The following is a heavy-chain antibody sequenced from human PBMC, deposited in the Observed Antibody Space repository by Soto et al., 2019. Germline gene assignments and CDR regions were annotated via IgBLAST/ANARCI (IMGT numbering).Heavy chain of an antibody. CDR3: GRCRTDSYAMDV. V-gene: IGHV1-18*01. CDR2: ISPYNGRT. CDR1: GYSFTSYG. D-gene: IGHD5-18*01. Sequence: ASVKVSCKASGYSFTSYGIGRVRQVPGQGPEWMGWISPYNGRTNYAQSVKGRVVMTTDISTNTVYLELRSLRSDDSAIYYCGRCRTDSYAMDVWRQGTTVTVSS. J-gene: IGHJ6*02.